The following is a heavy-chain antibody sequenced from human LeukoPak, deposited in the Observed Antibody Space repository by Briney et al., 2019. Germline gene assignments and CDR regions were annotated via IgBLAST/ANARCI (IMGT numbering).Heavy chain of an antibody. V-gene: IGHV3-33*01. D-gene: IGHD1-1*01. J-gene: IGHJ4*02. CDR2: TRFDGSIK. CDR3: ARWGGTRQYYFDY. Sequence: PGGSLRLSCAVSGLIFSDYGFHWVPQAPGKGLEWVAVTRFDGSIKQYADSVKGRFTISRDDSKNTLYLQMNFLKSEDTAVYYCARWGGTRQYYFDYWGQGTLVTVSS. CDR1: GLIFSDYG.